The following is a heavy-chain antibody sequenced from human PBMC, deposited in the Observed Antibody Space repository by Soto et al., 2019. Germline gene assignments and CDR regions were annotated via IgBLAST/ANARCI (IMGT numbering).Heavy chain of an antibody. J-gene: IGHJ5*02. CDR3: ARDDNYFDP. CDR1: GGSVSSSSYF. V-gene: IGHV4-61*01. Sequence: SETLSLTCTVSGGSVSSSSYFWSWIRQPPGKGLEWIGYIYSSGSTNYNPSLKSRVTIPLDTSKNQFSLKLNSVTAADTAVYYCARDDNYFDPWGQGTLVTV. CDR2: IYSSGST.